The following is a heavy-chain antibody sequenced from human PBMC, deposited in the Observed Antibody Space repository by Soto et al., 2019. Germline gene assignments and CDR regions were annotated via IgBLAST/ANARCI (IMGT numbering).Heavy chain of an antibody. V-gene: IGHV1-2*02. Sequence: ASVKVSCKASGYIFTGYHIHWVRQAPGRGLEWMGWINPNSGDTEYAQNFQGRVTMTRDTSFNLVYMEMSGLMSDDTAVYYCARDARGTRGFDEMDIWGQGATVTVSS. CDR1: GYIFTGYH. J-gene: IGHJ6*02. D-gene: IGHD3-9*01. CDR2: INPNSGDT. CDR3: ARDARGTRGFDEMDI.